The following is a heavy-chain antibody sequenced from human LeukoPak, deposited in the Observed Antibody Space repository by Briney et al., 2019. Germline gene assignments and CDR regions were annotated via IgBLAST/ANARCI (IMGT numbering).Heavy chain of an antibody. D-gene: IGHD3-3*01. CDR3: ARLVGVVNGGPYWFDY. CDR1: GYTFTGYY. Sequence: ASVKVSCKASGYTFTGYYMHWVRQAPGQGLEWMGWINPSSGGTNYAQKFQGRVTMTRDTSISTAYMELSRLRSDDTAMYYCARLVGVVNGGPYWFDYWGQGTLVTVSS. CDR2: INPSSGGT. V-gene: IGHV1-2*02. J-gene: IGHJ4*02.